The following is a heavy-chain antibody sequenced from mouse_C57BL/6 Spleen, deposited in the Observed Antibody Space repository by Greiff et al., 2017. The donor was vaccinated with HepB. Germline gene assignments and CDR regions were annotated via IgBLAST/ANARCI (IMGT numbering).Heavy chain of an antibody. J-gene: IGHJ3*01. CDR2: IHPNSGST. CDR1: GYTFTSYW. V-gene: IGHV1-64*01. CDR3: ARSPITTEFAY. D-gene: IGHD1-1*01. Sequence: VQLQQPGAELVKPGASVKLSCKASGYTFTSYWMHWVKQRPGQGLEWIGMIHPNSGSTNYNEKFKSKATLTVDKSSSTAYMQLSSLTSEDSAVYYCARSPITTEFAYWGQGTLVTVSA.